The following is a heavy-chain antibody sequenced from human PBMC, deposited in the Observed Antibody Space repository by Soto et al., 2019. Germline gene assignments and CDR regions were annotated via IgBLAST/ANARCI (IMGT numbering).Heavy chain of an antibody. CDR1: GPSITNTNW. D-gene: IGHD4-4*01. J-gene: IGHJ4*02. V-gene: IGHV4-4*02. CDR3: ARVPSKDYNDPQPLDC. Sequence: SETLSLTCAVSGPSITNTNWWSWVRQPPGKGLEWVGEIYHSGTTNYNPSLKSRVTLSVDKSKNQFSLRLNSLTAADTAVYYCARVPSKDYNDPQPLDCWGQGTLVTVSS. CDR2: IYHSGTT.